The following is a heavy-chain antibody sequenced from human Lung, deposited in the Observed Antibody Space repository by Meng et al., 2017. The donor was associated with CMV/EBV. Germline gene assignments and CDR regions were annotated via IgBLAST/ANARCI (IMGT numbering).Heavy chain of an antibody. CDR3: ARGFHGTVDY. Sequence: SXTLSLTCTVSGYSINSGYYWGWIRQPPGKGLEWIGSVYKSGTTYYKPSLKSRVTISLETSKNQFSLKLSSVTAADTAVYYCARGFHGTVDYLGQGTLVTVSS. J-gene: IGHJ4*02. CDR2: VYKSGTT. V-gene: IGHV4-38-2*02. CDR1: GYSINSGYY.